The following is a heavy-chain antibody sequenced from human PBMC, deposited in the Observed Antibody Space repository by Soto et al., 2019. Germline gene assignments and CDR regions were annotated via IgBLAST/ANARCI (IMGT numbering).Heavy chain of an antibody. V-gene: IGHV1-69*12. CDR3: ARDKDRQQLGGNYYYIMDV. Sequence: QVQLVQSGAEVKKPGSSVRVSCKTSGGTFRTSAISWVRQVPGQGLEWMGGIMPVFPTPDYAQKSQGRVTIIADESTSPAYMELSSLRSEDTAVYYCARDKDRQQLGGNYYYIMDVWGQGTTVTVSS. J-gene: IGHJ6*02. CDR2: IMPVFPTP. D-gene: IGHD3-3*02. CDR1: GGTFRTSA.